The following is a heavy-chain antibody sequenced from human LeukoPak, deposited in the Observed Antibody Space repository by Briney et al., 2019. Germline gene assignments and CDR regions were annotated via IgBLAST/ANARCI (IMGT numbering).Heavy chain of an antibody. CDR1: GGSISSYY. D-gene: IGHD6-13*01. CDR3: ASSSAAEIYYFDY. CDR2: IYYSGST. V-gene: IGHV4-59*08. Sequence: PSETLSLTCTVSGGSISSYYWSWIRQPPGKGLERIGYIYYSGSTNYNPSLKSRVTISVDTSKNQFSLKLSSVTAADTAVYYCASSSAAEIYYFDYWGQGTLVTVSS. J-gene: IGHJ4*02.